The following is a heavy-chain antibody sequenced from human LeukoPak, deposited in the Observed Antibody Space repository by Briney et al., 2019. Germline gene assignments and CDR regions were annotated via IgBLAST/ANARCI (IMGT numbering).Heavy chain of an antibody. CDR1: GGSFSGYY. J-gene: IGHJ4*02. D-gene: IGHD4-17*01. CDR2: INHSGST. Sequence: SETLSLTCAVYGGSFSGYYWSWIRQPPGKGLEWIGEINHSGSTNYNPSPKSRVTISVDTSKNQFSLKLSSVTAADTAVYYCARAVPTVTTASIDYWGQGTLVTVSS. V-gene: IGHV4-34*01. CDR3: ARAVPTVTTASIDY.